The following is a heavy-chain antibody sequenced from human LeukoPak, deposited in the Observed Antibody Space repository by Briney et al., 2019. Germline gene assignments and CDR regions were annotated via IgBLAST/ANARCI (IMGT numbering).Heavy chain of an antibody. J-gene: IGHJ4*02. CDR2: INPNSGGT. CDR1: GYTFTGYY. D-gene: IGHD3-10*01. CDR3: ARVGTMVRGVSAFDY. Sequence: ASVKVSCKASGYTFTGYYMHWVRQAPGQGLEWMGWINPNSGGTNYAQKFQGWVTMTRDTSISSVYMELSRLRSDDTAVYYCARVGTMVRGVSAFDYWGQGTLVTVSS. V-gene: IGHV1-2*04.